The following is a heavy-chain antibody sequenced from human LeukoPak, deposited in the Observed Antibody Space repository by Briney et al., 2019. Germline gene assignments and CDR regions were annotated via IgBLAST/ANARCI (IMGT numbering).Heavy chain of an antibody. D-gene: IGHD3-22*01. CDR1: GGTFSSYA. V-gene: IGHV1-69*13. CDR3: ARGGYYYDSSGYYYEPYFDY. Sequence: SVKVSCKASGGTFSSYAISWVRQAPGQGLEWMGGIIPIFVTANYAQKFQGRVTITADESTSTAYMELSSLRSEDTAVYYCARGGYYYDSSGYYYEPYFDYWGQGTLVTVSS. CDR2: IIPIFVTA. J-gene: IGHJ4*02.